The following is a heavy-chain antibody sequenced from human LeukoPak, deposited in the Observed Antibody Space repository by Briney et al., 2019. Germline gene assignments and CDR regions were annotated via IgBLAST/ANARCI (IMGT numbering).Heavy chain of an antibody. CDR3: ARHRVRFRFDP. V-gene: IGHV4-4*09. CDR1: GGSISSYY. D-gene: IGHD3-10*01. Sequence: SETLSLTCTASGGSISSYYWSWIRQPPGKGLEWVGYIYTSGSTNYNPSLKSRVTISVDTSKNQFSLKLSSVTAADTAVYYCARHRVRFRFDPWGQGTLVTVSS. CDR2: IYTSGST. J-gene: IGHJ5*02.